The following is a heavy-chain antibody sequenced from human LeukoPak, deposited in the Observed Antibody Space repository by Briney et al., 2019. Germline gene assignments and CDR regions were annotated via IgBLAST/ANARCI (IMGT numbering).Heavy chain of an antibody. J-gene: IGHJ4*02. D-gene: IGHD2-21*02. CDR2: ISGSGSAT. CDR1: GFTFRSYA. Sequence: GGSLRLSCAASGFTFRSYAVNWVRQAPGKGLEWVSAISGSGSATYYADSVKGRFTISRDNSKNTLYLQMNSLRAEDTAVYYCARGTVTAPDYWGQGTLVTVSS. CDR3: ARGTVTAPDY. V-gene: IGHV3-23*01.